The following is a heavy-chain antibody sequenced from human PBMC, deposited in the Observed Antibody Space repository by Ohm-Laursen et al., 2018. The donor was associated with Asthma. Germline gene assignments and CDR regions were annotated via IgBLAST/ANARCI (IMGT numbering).Heavy chain of an antibody. D-gene: IGHD3/OR15-3a*01. CDR3: ARGWTLRH. J-gene: IGHJ4*02. Sequence: SETLSLTCAVYGSFPGYFWTWVRQSPEMGLEWIGEINHIGEAYYNPSLASRVTISVDTSKKQFSLNLTSVTAADTAIYSCARGWTLRHWAQGTLVTVSS. CDR1: GSFPGYF. CDR2: INHIGEA. V-gene: IGHV4-34*01.